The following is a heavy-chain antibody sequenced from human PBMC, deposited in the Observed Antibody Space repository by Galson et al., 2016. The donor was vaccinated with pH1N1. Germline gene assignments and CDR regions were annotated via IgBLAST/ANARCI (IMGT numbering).Heavy chain of an antibody. V-gene: IGHV3-48*03. CDR2: ITTSGDSL. D-gene: IGHD1-14*01. J-gene: IGHJ4*02. CDR1: GFTFSGFE. CDR3: ARMTRITGPDTEYYFDY. Sequence: SLRLSCAASGFTFSGFEMNWVRQAPGKGLVWISYITTSGDSLYYADSVKGRFTISRDNAKNSLYLQMNSLRVEDTAVYYCARMTRITGPDTEYYFDYWGQGMLVTVSS.